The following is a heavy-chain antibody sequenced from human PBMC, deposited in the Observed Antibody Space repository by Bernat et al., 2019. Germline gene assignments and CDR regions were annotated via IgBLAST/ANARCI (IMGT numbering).Heavy chain of an antibody. Sequence: QVQLVQSGAEVKKPGASVKVSCKASGYIFSSYTMHWVRQAPGQRPVWMGWITAGNGNTKYSQHFQDRVTITGDTYASIAYMGLSSLKSEDTAVYYCARGTWGSCSGGPCYSGYVEYWGQGTLVTVS. D-gene: IGHD2-15*01. CDR1: GYIFSSYT. V-gene: IGHV1-3*01. J-gene: IGHJ4*02. CDR2: ITAGNGNT. CDR3: ARGTWGSCSGGPCYSGYVEY.